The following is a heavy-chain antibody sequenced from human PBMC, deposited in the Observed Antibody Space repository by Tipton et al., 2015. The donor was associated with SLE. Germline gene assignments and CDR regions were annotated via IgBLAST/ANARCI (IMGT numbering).Heavy chain of an antibody. V-gene: IGHV4-34*01. D-gene: IGHD5-24*01. Sequence: TLSLTCAVYGGSFSGYYWSWIRQPPGKGLEWIGEINHSGSTNYKPSLKSRVTISVDTSKNQFSLKLSSVTAADTAVYYCARVLRDGSDAGTVQHWGQGTLVTVSS. CDR1: GGSFSGYY. J-gene: IGHJ1*01. CDR3: ARVLRDGSDAGTVQH. CDR2: INHSGST.